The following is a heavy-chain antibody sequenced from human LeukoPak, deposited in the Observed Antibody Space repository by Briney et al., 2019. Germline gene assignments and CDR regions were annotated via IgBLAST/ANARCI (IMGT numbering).Heavy chain of an antibody. CDR2: INPNSGGT. V-gene: IGHV1-2*02. D-gene: IGHD2-2*01. Sequence: ASVKVSCKASGYTFTGYYMHWVRQAPGQGLEWMGWINPNSGGTNYAQKFQGRVTMTRDTSISTAYMELSRLRSDDTAVYYCARETPGCSSTSCCFDYWGQGTLVTVSS. J-gene: IGHJ4*02. CDR3: ARETPGCSSTSCCFDY. CDR1: GYTFTGYY.